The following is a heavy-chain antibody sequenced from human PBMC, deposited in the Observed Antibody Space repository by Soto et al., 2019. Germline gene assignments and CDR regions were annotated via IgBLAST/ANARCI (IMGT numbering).Heavy chain of an antibody. V-gene: IGHV1-69*01. D-gene: IGHD3-22*01. CDR3: ARSFVRYYYDSSGHHFDY. CDR2: IIPIFGTA. J-gene: IGHJ4*02. CDR1: GGTFSSYA. Sequence: SVKVYCKSSGGTFSSYAISWVRQAPGQVLEWMGGIIPIFGTANYAQKFQGRVTITADESTSTAYMELSSLRSEDTAVYYCARSFVRYYYDSSGHHFDYWGQGTLVTVSS.